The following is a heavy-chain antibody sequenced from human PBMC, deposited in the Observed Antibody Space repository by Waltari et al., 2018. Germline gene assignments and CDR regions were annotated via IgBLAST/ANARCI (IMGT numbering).Heavy chain of an antibody. Sequence: QVQLQESGPGLVKPSQTLSLTCTVSGGSISSGGYYWSWIRQHPGKGLEWIGYIYHSGSTYYNPSLKSRVTISVDRSKNQFSLKLSSVTAADTAVYYCARTNTNYDYVWGSYRPPHFDYWGQGTLVTVSS. D-gene: IGHD3-16*02. CDR1: GGSISSGGYY. CDR3: ARTNTNYDYVWGSYRPPHFDY. J-gene: IGHJ4*02. CDR2: IYHSGST. V-gene: IGHV4-31*03.